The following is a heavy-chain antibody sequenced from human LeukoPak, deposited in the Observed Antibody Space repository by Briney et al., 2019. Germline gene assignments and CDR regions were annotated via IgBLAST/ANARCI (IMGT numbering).Heavy chain of an antibody. J-gene: IGHJ4*02. D-gene: IGHD5-12*01. CDR2: IYPGDSDT. CDR1: GYSFSSDW. CDR3: ARRSSGYEYFDY. V-gene: IGHV5-51*01. Sequence: ESMKISCQGSGYSFSSDWIGWVRQMPGKGLEWMGIIYPGDSDTRYSPSFRGQVTISADKSISTAYLQWSSLKASDSAMYYCARRSSGYEYFDYWGQGTLVTGYS.